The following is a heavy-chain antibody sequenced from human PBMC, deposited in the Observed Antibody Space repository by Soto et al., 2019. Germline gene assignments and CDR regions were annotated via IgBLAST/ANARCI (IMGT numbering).Heavy chain of an antibody. Sequence: ASVKVSCKASGYTFTIYAMHWVRQAPGQRLGWMGWINAGNGNTKYSQKFQGRVTITRDTSASTVYMELSSLRSEDTAVYYCARDSVVGSTMYYFDYWGQGTLVTVSS. CDR2: INAGNGNT. J-gene: IGHJ4*02. CDR1: GYTFTIYA. D-gene: IGHD2-15*01. CDR3: ARDSVVGSTMYYFDY. V-gene: IGHV1-3*01.